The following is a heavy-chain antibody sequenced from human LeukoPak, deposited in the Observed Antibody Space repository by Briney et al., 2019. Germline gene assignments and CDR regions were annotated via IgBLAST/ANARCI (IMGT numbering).Heavy chain of an antibody. CDR1: GYTFASYG. J-gene: IGHJ5*02. CDR3: ARVYYDSSGNWFDP. D-gene: IGHD3-22*01. Sequence: GASVKVSCKASGYTFASYGISWVRQAPGQGLEWMGWISGYNGNTNYAQKLQGRVTMTTDTSTSTAYMELRSLRSEDTAVYYCARVYYDSSGNWFDPWGQGTLVTVSS. CDR2: ISGYNGNT. V-gene: IGHV1-18*01.